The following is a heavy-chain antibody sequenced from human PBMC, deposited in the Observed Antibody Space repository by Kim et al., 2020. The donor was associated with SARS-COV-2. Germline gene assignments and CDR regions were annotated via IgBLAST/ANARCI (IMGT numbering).Heavy chain of an antibody. Sequence: GGSLRLSCAASEFTLSSYDMKWFRQAPGKGLEWLAYMSSDASRIHYEGSVEGRFTISRDSAKNSLYLQMNSLRGEDTAMYYCARGRGDWTVDDWGQGTLVTVSS. J-gene: IGHJ4*02. V-gene: IGHV3-48*01. D-gene: IGHD2-21*02. CDR3: ARGRGDWTVDD. CDR2: MSSDASRI. CDR1: EFTLSSYD.